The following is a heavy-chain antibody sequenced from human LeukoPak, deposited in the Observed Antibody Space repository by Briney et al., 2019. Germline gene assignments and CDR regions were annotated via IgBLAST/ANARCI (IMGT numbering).Heavy chain of an antibody. D-gene: IGHD3-3*01. J-gene: IGHJ3*02. V-gene: IGHV3-21*01. CDR3: ARGSRFGVVGRDAFDI. CDR1: GFTFSSYA. Sequence: GRSLRLSCAASGFTFSSYAMHWVRQAPGKGLEWVSSISISSNYIYYADSVKGRFTISRDNAKNSLYLQMNSLRAEDTAVYYCARGSRFGVVGRDAFDIWGQGTMVTVSS. CDR2: ISISSNYI.